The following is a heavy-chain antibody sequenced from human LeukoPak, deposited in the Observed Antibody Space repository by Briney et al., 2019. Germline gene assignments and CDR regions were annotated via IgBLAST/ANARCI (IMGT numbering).Heavy chain of an antibody. D-gene: IGHD6-13*01. V-gene: IGHV4-59*01. CDR3: ARPYSSNWYDAFHF. J-gene: IGHJ3*01. CDR1: GGPITGYY. Sequence: SETLSLTCTVFGGPITGYYWSWIRQPPGKGLEWIGYVSYRGSTNYNPSPKSRVTISVDTSKNQFSLKLSSVTAADTAVYYCARPYSSNWYDAFHFWGQGTMVTVSS. CDR2: VSYRGST.